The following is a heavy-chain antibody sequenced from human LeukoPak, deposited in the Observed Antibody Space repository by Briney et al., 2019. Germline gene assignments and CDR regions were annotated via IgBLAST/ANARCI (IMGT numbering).Heavy chain of an antibody. D-gene: IGHD3-3*01. Sequence: GGSLRLSCAASGFTFSSYAMSWVRQAPGKGLERVSAISGSGGSTYYADSVKGRFTISRDNSKNTLYLQMNSLRAEDTAVYYCAKPSRITIFGAPYYYYGMDVWGQGTTVTVSS. V-gene: IGHV3-23*01. CDR3: AKPSRITIFGAPYYYYGMDV. J-gene: IGHJ6*02. CDR2: ISGSGGST. CDR1: GFTFSSYA.